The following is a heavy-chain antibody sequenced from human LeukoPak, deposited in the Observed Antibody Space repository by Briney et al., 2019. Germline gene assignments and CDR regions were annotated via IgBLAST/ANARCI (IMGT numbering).Heavy chain of an antibody. D-gene: IGHD3-22*01. J-gene: IGHJ4*02. CDR1: GFTFSSYA. V-gene: IGHV3-23*01. CDR3: AKGAIYDSSGYYYGY. CDR2: ISGSGGST. Sequence: PGGSLRLSRAASGFTFSSYAMSWVRQAPGKGLEWVSAISGSGGSTYYADSVKGRFTISRDNSKNTLYLQMNGLRAEDTAVYYCAKGAIYDSSGYYYGYWGQGTLVTVSS.